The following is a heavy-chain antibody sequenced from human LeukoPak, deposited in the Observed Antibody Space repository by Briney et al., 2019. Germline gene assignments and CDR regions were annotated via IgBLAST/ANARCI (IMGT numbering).Heavy chain of an antibody. CDR1: GGSISGYY. CDR2: IPYSGST. CDR3: AGSFRDYYDSSGYYYGFDY. Sequence: SETLSLTCTVSGGSISGYYWSWIRQPPWKGLEWIGYIPYSGSTTYNPSLKSRVTISLDTSRYQFSLKLSSVTAADTAVYYCAGSFRDYYDSSGYYYGFDYWGQGTLVTVSS. D-gene: IGHD3-22*01. J-gene: IGHJ4*02. V-gene: IGHV4-59*12.